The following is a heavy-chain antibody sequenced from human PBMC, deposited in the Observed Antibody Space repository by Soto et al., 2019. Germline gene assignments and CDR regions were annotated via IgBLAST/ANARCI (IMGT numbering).Heavy chain of an antibody. J-gene: IGHJ6*03. CDR2: MNPNSGNT. D-gene: IGHD2-2*01. CDR3: ARGLCSSTSCRTKPISYHSYYMDV. CDR1: GYTFTSYD. Sequence: ASVKVSCKASGYTFTSYDINWVRQATGQGLEWMGWMNPNSGNTGYAQKFQGRVTMTRNTSISTAYMELSSLRSEDTAVYYCARGLCSSTSCRTKPISYHSYYMDVWGTGTTVTLSS. V-gene: IGHV1-8*01.